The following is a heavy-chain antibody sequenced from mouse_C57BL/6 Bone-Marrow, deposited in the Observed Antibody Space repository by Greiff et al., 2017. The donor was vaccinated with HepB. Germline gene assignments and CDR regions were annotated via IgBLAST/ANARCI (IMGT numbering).Heavy chain of an antibody. D-gene: IGHD1-1*01. J-gene: IGHJ1*03. Sequence: VQLKESGAELVRPGASVKLSCTASGFNIKDDYMHWVKQRPEQGLEWIGWIDPENGDTEYASKFQGKATITADTSSNTAYLQLSSLPSEDTAVYYCTPLITPANWYFDVWGTGTTVTVSS. CDR1: GFNIKDDY. V-gene: IGHV14-4*01. CDR3: TPLITPANWYFDV. CDR2: IDPENGDT.